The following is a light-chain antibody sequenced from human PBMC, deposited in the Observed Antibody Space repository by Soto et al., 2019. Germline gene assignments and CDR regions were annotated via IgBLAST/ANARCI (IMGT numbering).Light chain of an antibody. CDR1: QTTSTY. CDR2: GAS. V-gene: IGKV1-39*01. Sequence: DIQMTQSPSTLPASVGDRVTITCRASQTTSTYLNWYQQKPGKSPKRLIYGASSLQSGVPSRFSGSGSGTDFTLTISSLQPEDFGTYYCQQSFSTPRTFGQGTKVDIK. CDR3: QQSFSTPRT. J-gene: IGKJ1*01.